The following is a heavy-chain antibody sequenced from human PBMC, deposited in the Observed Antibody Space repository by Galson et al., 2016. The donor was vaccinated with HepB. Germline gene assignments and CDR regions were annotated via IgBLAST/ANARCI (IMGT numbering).Heavy chain of an antibody. CDR1: GYTFSSYA. J-gene: IGHJ3*02. CDR3: ARRVRGTYDAFDI. CDR2: ISASTGTT. D-gene: IGHD3-10*01. Sequence: SVKVSCKASGYTFSSYAITWVRQAPGQGLEWMGWISASTGTTNYARRLQGRVTMTTDTSTSTAYMELRNMRSGDAAVYYCARRVRGTYDAFDICGLGAMVTVSS. V-gene: IGHV1-18*01.